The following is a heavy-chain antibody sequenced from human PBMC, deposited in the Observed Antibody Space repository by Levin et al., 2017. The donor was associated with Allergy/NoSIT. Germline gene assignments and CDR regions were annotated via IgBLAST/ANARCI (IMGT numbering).Heavy chain of an antibody. D-gene: IGHD6-13*01. V-gene: IGHV3-9*01. CDR2: ISWNSGSI. J-gene: IGHJ4*02. Sequence: TGGSLRLSCAASGFTFDDYAMHWVRQAPGKGLEWVSGISWNSGSIGYADSVKGRFTISRDNAKNSLYLQMNSLRAEDTALYYCAKDYIRLGRAAGYFDYWGQGTLVTVSS. CDR3: AKDYIRLGRAAGYFDY. CDR1: GFTFDDYA.